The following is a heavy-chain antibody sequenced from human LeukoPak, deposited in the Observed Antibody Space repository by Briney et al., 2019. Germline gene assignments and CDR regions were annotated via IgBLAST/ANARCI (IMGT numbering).Heavy chain of an antibody. V-gene: IGHV3-23*01. J-gene: IGHJ4*02. CDR3: AKETASPPQYFSVSVFDY. D-gene: IGHD3-3*01. CDR2: ISGGGGRT. CDR1: GFTFSSYA. Sequence: GGSLRLSCAASGFTFSSYAMRWVRQAPGKGLEGVSAISGGGGRTYYADSVKGRFTISRDNSKNTLYLQITSLRAEDTAVYHCAKETASPPQYFSVSVFDYWGQGTLVTVSS.